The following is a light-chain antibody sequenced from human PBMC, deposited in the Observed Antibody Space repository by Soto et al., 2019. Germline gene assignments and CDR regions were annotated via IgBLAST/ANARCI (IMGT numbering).Light chain of an antibody. Sequence: EIVLTQSPGILSLSPGERVTLSCRASQSVSSSYLAWYQQKPGQAPRLLIYGASSRATGIPDRFSGSGSGTDFTLTISRLEPEDFAVYYCQQYGRLPRTFGQGTKVEIK. V-gene: IGKV3-20*01. J-gene: IGKJ1*01. CDR3: QQYGRLPRT. CDR1: QSVSSSY. CDR2: GAS.